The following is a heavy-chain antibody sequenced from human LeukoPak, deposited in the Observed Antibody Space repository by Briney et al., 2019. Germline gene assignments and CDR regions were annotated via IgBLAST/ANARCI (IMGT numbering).Heavy chain of an antibody. J-gene: IGHJ6*03. Sequence: SVKVSCKASGYTFTNYAISWVRQAPGQGLEWMGGIIPIFGTANYAQKFQGRVTITTDESTSTAYMELSSLRSVDTAVYYCARGVVVPAAGVDYYYYMDVWGKGTTVTVSS. CDR1: GYTFTNYA. D-gene: IGHD2-2*01. V-gene: IGHV1-69*05. CDR3: ARGVVVPAAGVDYYYYMDV. CDR2: IIPIFGTA.